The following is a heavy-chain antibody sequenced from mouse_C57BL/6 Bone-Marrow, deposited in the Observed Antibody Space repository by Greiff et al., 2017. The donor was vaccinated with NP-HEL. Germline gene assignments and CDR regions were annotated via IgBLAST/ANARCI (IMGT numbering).Heavy chain of an antibody. D-gene: IGHD2-2*01. Sequence: QVQLKESGAELVKPGASVKISCKASGYAFSSYWLNWVKQRPGKGLEWIGQIYPGDGDTNYNGKFKGKATLTADKSSSTAYMQLSSLTSEDSAVYFCARFLYGYAFDYWGQGTTLTVSS. J-gene: IGHJ2*01. CDR1: GYAFSSYW. CDR3: ARFLYGYAFDY. V-gene: IGHV1-80*01. CDR2: IYPGDGDT.